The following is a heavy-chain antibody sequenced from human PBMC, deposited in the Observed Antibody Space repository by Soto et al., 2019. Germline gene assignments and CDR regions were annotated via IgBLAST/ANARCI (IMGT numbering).Heavy chain of an antibody. CDR2: ISSSSSYI. J-gene: IGHJ6*02. Sequence: LRLSCAASGFTFSSYSMNWVRQAPWKGLEWVSSISSSSSYIYYADSVKGRFTISRDNAKNSLYLQMNSLRAEDTAVYYCARDESPGYYDFWSGSEYYYYGMDVWGQGTTVTVSS. V-gene: IGHV3-21*01. CDR1: GFTFSSYS. CDR3: ARDESPGYYDFWSGSEYYYYGMDV. D-gene: IGHD3-3*01.